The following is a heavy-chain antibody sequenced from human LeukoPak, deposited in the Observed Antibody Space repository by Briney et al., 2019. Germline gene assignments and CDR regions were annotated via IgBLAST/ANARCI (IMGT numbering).Heavy chain of an antibody. D-gene: IGHD2-2*01. CDR2: INSGGSST. CDR1: GFTFSSYW. Sequence: PGESLTLSCTASGFTFSSYWWYWVRQAPGKGLVWVSRINSGGSSTSYADSVKGRSTIARDNTKNTLYLQMNSLRAEDTAVYYGASLGGVVGPAMKELKWFDPWGQGTLVTVSS. CDR3: ASLGGVVGPAMKELKWFDP. V-gene: IGHV3-74*01. J-gene: IGHJ5*02.